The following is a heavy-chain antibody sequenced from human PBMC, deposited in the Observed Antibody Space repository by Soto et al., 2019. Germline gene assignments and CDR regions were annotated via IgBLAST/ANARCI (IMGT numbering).Heavy chain of an antibody. V-gene: IGHV1-69*02. D-gene: IGHD3-10*01. J-gene: IGHJ4*02. CDR3: ATSYGSGSRPFDY. Sequence: QVQLVQSGAEVKKPGSSVKVSCKASGATFNFYTISWVRQAPGQGLEWMGRIIPMLGMSNYAQKFQDRVTIIADKSTSTAYMQLSSLRSEDTAIYYCATSYGSGSRPFDYWGQGTLVTVSS. CDR1: GATFNFYT. CDR2: IIPMLGMS.